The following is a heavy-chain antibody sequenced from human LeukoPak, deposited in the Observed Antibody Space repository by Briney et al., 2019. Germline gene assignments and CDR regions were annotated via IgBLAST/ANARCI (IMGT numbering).Heavy chain of an antibody. J-gene: IGHJ5*02. D-gene: IGHD3-10*01. CDR3: ARVGTRRYNWFDP. Sequence: PSEALSLTCTVSGVSISSSSYYWGWIRQPPGKGLEWIGYIYHSGSTYYNPSLKSRVTISVDRSKNQFSLKLSSVTAADTAVYYCARVGTRRYNWFDPWGQGTLVTVSS. V-gene: IGHV4-30-2*01. CDR1: GVSISSSSYY. CDR2: IYHSGST.